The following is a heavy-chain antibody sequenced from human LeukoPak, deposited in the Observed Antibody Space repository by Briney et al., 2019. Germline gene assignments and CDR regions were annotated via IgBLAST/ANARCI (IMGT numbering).Heavy chain of an antibody. D-gene: IGHD3-22*01. CDR2: ISAYNGNT. J-gene: IGHJ4*02. Sequence: GASVKVSCKASGYTFTSYGISWVRQAPGQGLEWVGWISAYNGNTNYAQKLQGRVTMTTDTSTSTAYMELRSLRSDDTAVYYCARWGYYDSSGYSEGDYWGQGTLVTVSS. CDR1: GYTFTSYG. CDR3: ARWGYYDSSGYSEGDY. V-gene: IGHV1-18*01.